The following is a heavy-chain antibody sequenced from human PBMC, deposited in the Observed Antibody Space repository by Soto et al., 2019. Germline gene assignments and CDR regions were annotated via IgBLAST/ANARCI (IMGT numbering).Heavy chain of an antibody. Sequence: SETLSLTCAVYGGSFSGYYWSWIRQPPGKGLEWIGEINHSGSTNYNPSLKSRVTISVDTSKNQFSLKLSSVTAADSAVYYCAKSRRYCSSTSCYPGCWFDPWGQGTLVTVSS. CDR1: GGSFSGYY. CDR2: INHSGST. J-gene: IGHJ5*02. D-gene: IGHD2-2*01. V-gene: IGHV4-34*01. CDR3: AKSRRYCSSTSCYPGCWFDP.